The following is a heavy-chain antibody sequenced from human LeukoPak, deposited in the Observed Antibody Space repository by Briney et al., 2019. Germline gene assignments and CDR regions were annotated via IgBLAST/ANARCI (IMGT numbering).Heavy chain of an antibody. CDR3: ATGNYYDSRGYYTFGH. V-gene: IGHV3-23*01. CDR1: GFTFSSYA. Sequence: GGSLRLSCAASGFTFSSYAMTWVRQAPGKGLEWVSAISGSGGSTYYADSVQGRFTISRDNSKNTLYLQMNSLRAEDTAVYYCATGNYYDSRGYYTFGHWGQGTLVTVSS. CDR2: ISGSGGST. J-gene: IGHJ1*01. D-gene: IGHD3-22*01.